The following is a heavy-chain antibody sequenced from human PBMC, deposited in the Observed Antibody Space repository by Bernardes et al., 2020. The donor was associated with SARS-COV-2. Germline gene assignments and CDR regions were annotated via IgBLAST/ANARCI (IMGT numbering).Heavy chain of an antibody. CDR2: IHYSGTT. CDR1: GGSVSSTDYY. CDR3: ARYYFDRSGYSNWFDP. Sequence: SETLSLTCTVSGGSVSSTDYYWGWIRQSPEKGLEWIAYIHYSGTTYYNPSLKSRISISLDTSKNQFSLKLSSVTAADTAVYYCARYYFDRSGYSNWFDPWGQGTLVTVSS. V-gene: IGHV4-30-4*01. J-gene: IGHJ5*02. D-gene: IGHD3-22*01.